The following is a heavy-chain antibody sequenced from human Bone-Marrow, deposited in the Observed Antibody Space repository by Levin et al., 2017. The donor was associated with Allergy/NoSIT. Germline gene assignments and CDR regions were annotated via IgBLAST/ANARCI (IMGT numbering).Heavy chain of an antibody. CDR2: ISSEGRIS. J-gene: IGHJ4*02. V-gene: IGHV3-23*01. CDR1: GFPFSHYA. CDR3: AKAAPASQWLDSFDS. D-gene: IGHD6-19*01. Sequence: SCAASGFPFSHYAMGWVRQSPGRGLEWVSSISSEGRISYYADSVEGRFTITRDSSRDTLNLQMNNLRPEDTALYYCAKAAPASQWLDSFDSWGQGTLLTVSS.